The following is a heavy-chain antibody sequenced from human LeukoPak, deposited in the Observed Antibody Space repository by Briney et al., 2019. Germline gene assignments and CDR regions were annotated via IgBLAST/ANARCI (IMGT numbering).Heavy chain of an antibody. CDR1: GGTFSSYA. CDR3: ARDRVIASAGTYYYYCCMDV. J-gene: IGHJ6*02. D-gene: IGHD6-13*01. Sequence: SVKVSCKASGGTFSSYAMSWVRQAPGQGLEWMGRIIPILGIANYAQKFQGRVTITADKSTNTAYMELSSLRSEDTAVYYCARDRVIASAGTYYYYCCMDVWGRGTTVTVSS. CDR2: IIPILGIA. V-gene: IGHV1-69*04.